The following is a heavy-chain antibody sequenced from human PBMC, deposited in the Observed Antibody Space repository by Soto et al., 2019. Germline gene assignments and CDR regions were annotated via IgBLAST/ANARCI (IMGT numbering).Heavy chain of an antibody. CDR2: ISYSGSA. D-gene: IGHD3-10*01. J-gene: IGHJ5*02. Sequence: WTWLRQPPGKGLEWIGYISYSGSATYNPSLQSRVTISVDTSKRHFSLTLNSVTAADTAVYYCARDMFIYDSRTYHNPVNWFGPWGQGILVTVSS. V-gene: IGHV4-61*03. CDR3: ARDMFIYDSRTYHNPVNWFGP.